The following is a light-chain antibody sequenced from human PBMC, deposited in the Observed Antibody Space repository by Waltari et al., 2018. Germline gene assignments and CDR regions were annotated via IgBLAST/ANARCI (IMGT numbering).Light chain of an antibody. J-gene: IGKJ4*01. CDR1: QSVLYSSNNKNY. CDR3: QQYYSKALT. CDR2: WAS. V-gene: IGKV4-1*01. Sequence: DIVMTQSPDSLAVSLGERATTNCKSSQSVLYSSNNKNYLAWYQQKAGQPPKLLIYWASTRESGVPDRFSGRGSGTDFTLTISSLQAEDVAIYYCQQYYSKALTFGGGTKVEIK.